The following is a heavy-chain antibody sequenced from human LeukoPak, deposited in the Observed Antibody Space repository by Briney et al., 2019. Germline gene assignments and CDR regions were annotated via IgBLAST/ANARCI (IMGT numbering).Heavy chain of an antibody. V-gene: IGHV1-2*02. Sequence: ASVKVSCKTSGYIFSDFYIHWVRQAPGQGLEWMGWTSPKNLGTNIARKFQHRVTMTLDTSISTAYLELSSLRSDDTAVYYCARVAAEVVGVPGAIGFGWLRRDYYYMDVWGKGTTVTVSS. CDR3: ARVAAEVVGVPGAIGFGWLRRDYYYMDV. J-gene: IGHJ6*03. CDR1: GYIFSDFY. CDR2: TSPKNLGT. D-gene: IGHD2-2*02.